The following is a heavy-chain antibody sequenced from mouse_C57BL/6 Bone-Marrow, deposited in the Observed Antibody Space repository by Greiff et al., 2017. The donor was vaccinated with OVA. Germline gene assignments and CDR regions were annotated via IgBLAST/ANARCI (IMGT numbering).Heavy chain of an antibody. CDR2: IDPENGDT. CDR1: GFNIKDDY. Sequence: EVQLQQSGAELVRPGASVKLSCTASGFNIKDDYMHWVKQRPEQGLEWIGWIDPENGDTEYASKFQGKATITADPSSNTAYLQLSSLTLEDTAVYYCNSYGNCDYWGQGTTLTVSS. CDR3: NSYGNCDY. D-gene: IGHD1-1*02. V-gene: IGHV14-4*01. J-gene: IGHJ2*01.